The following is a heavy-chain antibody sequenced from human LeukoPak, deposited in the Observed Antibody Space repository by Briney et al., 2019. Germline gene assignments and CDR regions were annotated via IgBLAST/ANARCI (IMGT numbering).Heavy chain of an antibody. CDR3: ATGDSGWYNY. CDR2: IKSDGSYI. V-gene: IGHV3-74*03. Sequence: GGSLRLSCAASGFTFSNSWMHWVRQGPGKGPVWVSRIKSDGSYITYADSVKGRFIISRDNAEDTLYLQMNSLRVDDTAVYYCATGDSGWYNYWGQGTLVTVSA. CDR1: GFTFSNSW. D-gene: IGHD6-19*01. J-gene: IGHJ4*02.